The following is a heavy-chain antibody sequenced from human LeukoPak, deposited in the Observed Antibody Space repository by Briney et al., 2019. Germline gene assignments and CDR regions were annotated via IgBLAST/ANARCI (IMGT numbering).Heavy chain of an antibody. CDR3: AGRDCTNGLCQFDY. CDR2: ISTTGDFI. V-gene: IGHV3-21*01. CDR1: GFTFTTYS. D-gene: IGHD2-8*01. J-gene: IGHJ4*02. Sequence: GRSLRPSFVASGFTFTTYSMNWVPLAPGKGLEWVSSISTTGDFIHYAHSVKGRFTISRDNAKNSLYLQMNSLRAEDTAIYYCAGRDCTNGLCQFDYWGQGTLVTVSS.